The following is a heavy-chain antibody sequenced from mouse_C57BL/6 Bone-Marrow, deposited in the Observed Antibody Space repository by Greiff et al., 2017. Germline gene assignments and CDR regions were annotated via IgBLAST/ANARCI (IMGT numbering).Heavy chain of an antibody. D-gene: IGHD2-3*01. J-gene: IGHJ2*01. CDR3: ARGYYNYFDD. V-gene: IGHV5-6*01. Sequence: EVMLVESGGDLVKPGGSLKLSCAASGFTFSSYGMSWVRQTPDKRLEWVATISSGGSYTYYPDSVKGRFPISRDNAKNTLYLQMSSLKSEDTAMFYCARGYYNYFDDWGQGTTLTVSS. CDR2: ISSGGSYT. CDR1: GFTFSSYG.